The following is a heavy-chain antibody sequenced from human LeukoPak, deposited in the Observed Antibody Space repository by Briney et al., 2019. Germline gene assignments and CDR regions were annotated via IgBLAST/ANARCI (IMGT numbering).Heavy chain of an antibody. J-gene: IGHJ3*02. V-gene: IGHV3-21*01. D-gene: IGHD6-13*01. CDR3: ARDKFASSSWYRHDAFDI. CDR2: ISSSSSYI. CDR1: GFTFSSYS. Sequence: GGSLRLSCAASGFTFSSYSMNWVRQAPGKGLEWVSSISSSSSYIYYADSVKGRFTISRDNAKNSLYLQMNSLRAEDTAVYYCARDKFASSSWYRHDAFDIWGQGTMVTVSS.